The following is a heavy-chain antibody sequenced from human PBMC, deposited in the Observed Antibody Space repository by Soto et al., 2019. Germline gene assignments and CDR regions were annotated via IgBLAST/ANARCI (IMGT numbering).Heavy chain of an antibody. D-gene: IGHD3-22*01. Sequence: PGGSLRLSCAASGFTFSSYGMHWVRQAPGKGLEWVAVIWYDGSNKYYADSVKGRFTISRDNSKNTLYLQMNSLRAEDTAVYYCARDRNYYYSSGYYYRIPSYYYYGMDVWGQGTTVTVSS. CDR1: GFTFSSYG. J-gene: IGHJ6*02. CDR3: ARDRNYYYSSGYYYRIPSYYYYGMDV. CDR2: IWYDGSNK. V-gene: IGHV3-33*01.